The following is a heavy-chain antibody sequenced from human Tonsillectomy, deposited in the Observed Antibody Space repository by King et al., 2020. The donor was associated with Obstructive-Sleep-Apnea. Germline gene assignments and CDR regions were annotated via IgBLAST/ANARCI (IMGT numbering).Heavy chain of an antibody. J-gene: IGHJ4*02. D-gene: IGHD2-8*02. CDR2: ISWDGGAT. V-gene: IGHV3-43D*03. Sequence: VQLVESGGAAVQPGGSLRLSCAASGFTFDEYAMHWVRQAPGKGPVWLSLISWDGGATSFADTVKGRFTISRDTSKNVLYLQMNSLKVDATALYYCAKDSPRYSTGYYFDYWGQGTLVTVSS. CDR1: GFTFDEYA. CDR3: AKDSPRYSTGYYFDY.